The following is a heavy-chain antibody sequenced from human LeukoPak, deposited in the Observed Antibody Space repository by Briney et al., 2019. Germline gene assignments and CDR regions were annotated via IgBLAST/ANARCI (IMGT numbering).Heavy chain of an antibody. CDR2: ISSSSSTI. J-gene: IGHJ4*02. D-gene: IGHD2-2*02. Sequence: GESLRLSCAASGFTFSSYSMNWVRQAPGKGLEWVSYISSSSSTIYYADSVKGRFTISRDNAKNSLYLQMNSLRAEDTAVYYCARRHCSSTSCYIGDWGQGTLVTVSS. CDR3: ARRHCSSTSCYIGD. CDR1: GFTFSSYS. V-gene: IGHV3-48*01.